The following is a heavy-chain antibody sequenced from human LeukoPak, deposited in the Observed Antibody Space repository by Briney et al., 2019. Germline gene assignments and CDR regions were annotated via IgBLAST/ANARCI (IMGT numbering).Heavy chain of an antibody. D-gene: IGHD3-10*01. CDR3: AHSRGRGEGYYYYGMDV. V-gene: IGHV2-5*01. Sequence: ESGPTLVKPTQTLTLTCTFSGFSLSTSGVGVGWIRQPPGKALEWLALIYWNDDKHYSPSLKSRLTITKDTSKNQVVLTLTNMDPVDTATYYCAHSRGRGEGYYYYGMDVWGQGTTVTVSS. CDR1: GFSLSTSGVG. J-gene: IGHJ6*02. CDR2: IYWNDDK.